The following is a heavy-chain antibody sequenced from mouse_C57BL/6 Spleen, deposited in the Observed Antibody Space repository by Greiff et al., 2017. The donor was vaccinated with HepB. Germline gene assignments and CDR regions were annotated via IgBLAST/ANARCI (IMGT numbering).Heavy chain of an antibody. D-gene: IGHD2-4*01. CDR2: INPNNGGT. V-gene: IGHV1-18*01. Sequence: EVKLVESGPELVKPGASVKIPCKASGYTFTDYNMDWVKQSHGKSLEWIGDINPNNGGTIYNQKFKGKATLTVDKSSSTAYMELRSLTSEDTAVYYCARGDYEGYAMDYWGQGTSVTVSS. CDR1: GYTFTDYN. CDR3: ARGDYEGYAMDY. J-gene: IGHJ4*01.